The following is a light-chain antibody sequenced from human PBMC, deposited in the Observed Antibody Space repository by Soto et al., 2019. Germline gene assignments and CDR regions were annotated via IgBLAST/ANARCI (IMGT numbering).Light chain of an antibody. V-gene: IGKV1-5*03. CDR2: KAS. J-gene: IGKJ1*01. CDR1: QTISSW. Sequence: DIQMTQSPSTLSGSVGDRVTITCRGSQTISSWLAWYQPKPGKAPKLLIYKASTLKSGVPSRFSASGSGPEFTLTISSLQPDDFATYYCQHYNSYSEAFGQGTKVDIK. CDR3: QHYNSYSEA.